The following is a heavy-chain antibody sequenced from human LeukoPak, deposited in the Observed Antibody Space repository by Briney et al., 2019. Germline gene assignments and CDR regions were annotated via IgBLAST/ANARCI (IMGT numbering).Heavy chain of an antibody. Sequence: GGSLRLSCAASGFTFSSYSMNWVRQAPGKGLEWVSSISSSSSYIYYADSVKGRFTISRDNAKNSLYLQMNSLRAEDTAVYYCAQAAKLPSITMLRGVRVYSYMDVWGKGTAVTISS. J-gene: IGHJ6*03. CDR3: AQAAKLPSITMLRGVRVYSYMDV. D-gene: IGHD3-10*01. V-gene: IGHV3-21*01. CDR2: ISSSSSYI. CDR1: GFTFSSYS.